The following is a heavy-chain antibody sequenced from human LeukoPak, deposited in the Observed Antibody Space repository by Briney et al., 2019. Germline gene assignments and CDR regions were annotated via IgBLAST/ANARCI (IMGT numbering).Heavy chain of an antibody. CDR3: ARAAFDYYDSSGQTFYGMDV. CDR1: GYTFTTYG. Sequence: GASVKVSCKASGYTFTTYGISWVRQAPGQGLEGMGWISAYNGNTNYAQKLQGRVTMTTDTSTSTAYMELRSLRSDDTAVYYCARAAFDYYDSSGQTFYGMDVWGQGTTATVSS. V-gene: IGHV1-18*01. D-gene: IGHD3-22*01. J-gene: IGHJ6*02. CDR2: ISAYNGNT.